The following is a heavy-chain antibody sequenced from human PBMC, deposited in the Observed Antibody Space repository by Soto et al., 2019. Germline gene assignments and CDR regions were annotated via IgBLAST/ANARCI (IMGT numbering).Heavy chain of an antibody. CDR2: ISPSGDTI. V-gene: IGHV1-46*01. D-gene: IGHD2-15*01. CDR3: AMGQAERPTSTLDY. CDR1: GYTFTRHY. Sequence: ASVKVSCKTSGYTFTRHYIHWVRQAPGRGLECMGMISPSGDTISYAQKFQAGVTMTSATSTTTVYMELSSLTSEDTAVYYCAMGQAERPTSTLDYRGQGTLVTVST. J-gene: IGHJ4*02.